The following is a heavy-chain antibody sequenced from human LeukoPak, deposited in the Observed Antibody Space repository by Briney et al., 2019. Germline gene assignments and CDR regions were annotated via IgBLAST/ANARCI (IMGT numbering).Heavy chain of an antibody. J-gene: IGHJ5*02. Sequence: GGSLRLSCAASGFTVSSNYMTWVRQAPGKGLEWVSVIYKNAITYYADTVKGRFTISRDNSKNTLYLQMNSLRADDTAVYYCARDIGGATGWFDPWGQGTLVTVSS. CDR1: GFTVSSNY. CDR2: IYKNAIT. CDR3: ARDIGGATGWFDP. D-gene: IGHD1-26*01. V-gene: IGHV3-53*01.